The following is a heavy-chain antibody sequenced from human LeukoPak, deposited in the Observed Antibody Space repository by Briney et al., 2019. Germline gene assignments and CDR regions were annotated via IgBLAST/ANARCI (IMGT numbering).Heavy chain of an antibody. CDR3: ARSRAYYDFWSGYFPLPDHYYYGMDV. CDR2: IKQDGSEK. J-gene: IGHJ6*02. D-gene: IGHD3-3*01. V-gene: IGHV3-7*01. Sequence: GGSLRLSCAASGFTFSSYWMSWVRQAPGKGLEWVANIKQDGSEKYYVDSVKGRFTISRDNAKNSLYLQMNSLRAEDTAVYYCARSRAYYDFWSGYFPLPDHYYYGMDVWGQGTTVTVSS. CDR1: GFTFSSYW.